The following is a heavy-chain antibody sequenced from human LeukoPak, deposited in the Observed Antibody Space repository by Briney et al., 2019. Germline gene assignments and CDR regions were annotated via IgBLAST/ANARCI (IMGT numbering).Heavy chain of an antibody. D-gene: IGHD6-19*01. Sequence: AGGSLRLSCAASGFTFSSYGMHWVRQAPGKGLEWVAVISYDGSNKYYADSVKGRFTISRDNSKNTLYLQMNSLRAEDTAVYYCASRAAVAGSLAGMDVWGQGTTVIVSS. CDR1: GFTFSSYG. CDR3: ASRAAVAGSLAGMDV. V-gene: IGHV3-30*03. J-gene: IGHJ6*02. CDR2: ISYDGSNK.